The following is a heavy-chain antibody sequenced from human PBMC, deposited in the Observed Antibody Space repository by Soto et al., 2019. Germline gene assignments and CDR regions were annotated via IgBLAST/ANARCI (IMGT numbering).Heavy chain of an antibody. Sequence: QVQLQQWGAGLLKPSETLSFTCTVYDGSSSGYYWSWVRQPPGKGLEWIGETNPSVSTNYSPSLKSRVTISVDTPVNDSEIDVNAAPAMDKPQGYCARGCITQFHWGHVTLLTFSA. CDR2: TNPSVST. CDR1: DGSSSGYY. CDR3: ARGCITQFH. D-gene: IGHD3-10*01. V-gene: IGHV4-34*01. J-gene: IGHJ4*01.